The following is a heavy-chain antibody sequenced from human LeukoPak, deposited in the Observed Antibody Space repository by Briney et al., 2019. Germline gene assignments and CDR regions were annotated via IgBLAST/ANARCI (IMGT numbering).Heavy chain of an antibody. D-gene: IGHD6-19*01. J-gene: IGHJ4*02. CDR3: ARRDYSSGQDY. CDR1: GGSISSSSYY. Sequence: PSETLSLTCIVSGGSISSSSYYWGWIRQPPGKGREWIVSIYFSGSTYYNPSLNSRVTISVATYKNQFSLKPNSVTAADTAVYYCARRDYSSGQDYWGQGTLVTVSS. V-gene: IGHV4-39*01. CDR2: IYFSGST.